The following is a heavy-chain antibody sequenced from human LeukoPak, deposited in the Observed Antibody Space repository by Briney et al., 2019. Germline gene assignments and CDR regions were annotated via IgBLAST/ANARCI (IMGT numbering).Heavy chain of an antibody. D-gene: IGHD4-17*01. CDR2: INPSGGST. CDR1: GYTFTSYY. V-gene: IGHV1-46*01. J-gene: IGHJ6*03. CDR3: ARDHNGDYVPYNMDV. Sequence: ASVKVSCKASGYTFTSYYMHWVRQAPGQGLEWMGIINPSGGSTSYAQKFQGRVTMTRDMSTSTVYMELSSLRSEDTAVYYCARDHNGDYVPYNMDVWGKGTTVTVSS.